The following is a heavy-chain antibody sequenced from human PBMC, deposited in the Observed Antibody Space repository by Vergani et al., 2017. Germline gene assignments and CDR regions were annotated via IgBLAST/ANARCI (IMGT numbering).Heavy chain of an antibody. D-gene: IGHD5-12*01. J-gene: IGHJ6*02. CDR1: GGTFSSYT. Sequence: QVQLVQSGAEVKKPGSSVKVSCKASGGTFSSYTISWVRQAPGQGLEWMGRIIPILGIANYAQKFQGRVTITADKSTSTAYMELSSLRSEDTAVYYCAGGYSGYDFRVFYGMDVWGQGP. CDR3: AGGYSGYDFRVFYGMDV. V-gene: IGHV1-69*02. CDR2: IIPILGIA.